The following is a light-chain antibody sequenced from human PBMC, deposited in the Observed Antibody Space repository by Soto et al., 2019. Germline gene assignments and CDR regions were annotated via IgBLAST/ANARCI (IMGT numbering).Light chain of an antibody. CDR3: QQCGSSSWT. Sequence: EIVLTQSPGTLSLSTGERATLSCRASQSVSSSFLAWYQQKPGQAPRLLIYGASSRATGIPDRFSGSGSGTDFTLTISRLEPEDFAVYYCQQCGSSSWTFGQGTKVAIK. V-gene: IGKV3-20*01. CDR2: GAS. J-gene: IGKJ1*01. CDR1: QSVSSSF.